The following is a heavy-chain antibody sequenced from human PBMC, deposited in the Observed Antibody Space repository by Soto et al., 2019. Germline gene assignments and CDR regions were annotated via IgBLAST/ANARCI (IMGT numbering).Heavy chain of an antibody. CDR2: ISYDESNK. J-gene: IGHJ1*01. D-gene: IGHD3-3*01. V-gene: IGHV3-30*18. Sequence: QVQLVESGGGVVQPGRSLKLSCLASGFTFNDYDMHWVRQAPGKGLEWVALISYDESNKDYADSVKGRFTISRDNSKNALYLQINSLRSEDTAVYYCAKLRLATYDFWGGCDSWAQGTLVTVSS. CDR3: AKLRLATYDFWGGCDS. CDR1: GFTFNDYD.